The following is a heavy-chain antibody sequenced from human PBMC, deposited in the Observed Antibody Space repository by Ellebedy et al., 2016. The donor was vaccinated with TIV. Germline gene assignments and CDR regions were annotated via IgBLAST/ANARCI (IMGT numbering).Heavy chain of an antibody. J-gene: IGHJ4*02. D-gene: IGHD6-19*01. CDR1: GFTFSSYA. Sequence: GGSLRLXXAASGFTFSSYAMSWVRQAPGKGLEWVSAISGSGGSTYYADSVKGRFTISRDNSKNSLFLQMSSLRAEDTAVYYCARVGYSSGWYRNWGQGTLVTVSS. V-gene: IGHV3-23*01. CDR3: ARVGYSSGWYRN. CDR2: ISGSGGST.